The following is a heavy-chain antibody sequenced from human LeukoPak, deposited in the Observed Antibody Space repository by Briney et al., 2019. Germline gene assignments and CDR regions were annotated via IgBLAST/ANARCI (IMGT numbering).Heavy chain of an antibody. Sequence: GGSLRLSCAAPGFTVSSSYMSWVRQAPGKGPEWVSVIYIGGVTYYANSVKGRFTISRDISKNTVFLHMNSLRAEDTAVYYCARGRDYWGQGTLVTVSS. V-gene: IGHV3-53*01. CDR2: IYIGGVT. CDR1: GFTVSSSY. J-gene: IGHJ4*02. CDR3: ARGRDY.